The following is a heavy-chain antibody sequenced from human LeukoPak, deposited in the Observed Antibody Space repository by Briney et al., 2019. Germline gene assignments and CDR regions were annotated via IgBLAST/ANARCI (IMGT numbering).Heavy chain of an antibody. Sequence: SETLSLTCTVSGGSISSSSYYWGWIRQPPGKGLEWIGSIYYSGSTYYNPSLKSRVTISVDTPKNQFSLKLSSVTAADTAVYYCASPKYCGGDCYYFDLWGPGTLVTVSS. CDR1: GGSISSSSYY. V-gene: IGHV4-39*01. CDR3: ASPKYCGGDCYYFDL. CDR2: IYYSGST. J-gene: IGHJ2*01. D-gene: IGHD2-21*02.